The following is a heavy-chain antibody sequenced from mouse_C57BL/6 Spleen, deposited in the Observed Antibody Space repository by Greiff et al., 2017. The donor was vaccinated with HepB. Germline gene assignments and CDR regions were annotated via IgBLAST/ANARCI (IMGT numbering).Heavy chain of an antibody. CDR3: AREESYYFDY. CDR2: IYPGDGDT. CDR1: GYAFSSYW. J-gene: IGHJ2*01. Sequence: VKLLQSGAELVKPGASVKISCKASGYAFSSYWMNWVKQRPGKGLEWIGQIYPGDGDTNYNGKFKGKATLTADKSSSTAYMQLSSLTSEDSAVYFCAREESYYFDYWGQGTTLTVSS. V-gene: IGHV1-80*01.